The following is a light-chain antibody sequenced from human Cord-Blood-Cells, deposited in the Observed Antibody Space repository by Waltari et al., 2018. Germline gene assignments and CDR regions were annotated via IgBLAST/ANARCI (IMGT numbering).Light chain of an antibody. CDR3: QSADSSGTPWV. J-gene: IGLJ3*02. CDR1: ALPKQT. CDR2: KDS. V-gene: IGLV3-25*03. Sequence: SYELTQPPSVSVSPGQTARITCSGDALPKQTAYGYQQKPGQAPVLVIYKDSERPSGIPERFSGSSSGTTVTLTISGVQAEDEADYYCQSADSSGTPWVFGGGTKLTVL.